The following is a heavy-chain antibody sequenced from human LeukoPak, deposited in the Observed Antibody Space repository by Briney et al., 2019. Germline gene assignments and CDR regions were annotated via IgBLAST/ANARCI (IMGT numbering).Heavy chain of an antibody. D-gene: IGHD3-3*02. J-gene: IGHJ4*02. CDR3: ARLSQGCFDY. Sequence: SETLSLTCTVSGGSISSSSYYWGWIRQPPGKGLEWIGSIYYSGSTYYSPSLKIRVTISVDTSTNQFSLKLSSVTAADTAVYYCARLSQGCFDYWGQGTLVTVSS. CDR2: IYYSGST. V-gene: IGHV4-39*01. CDR1: GGSISSSSYY.